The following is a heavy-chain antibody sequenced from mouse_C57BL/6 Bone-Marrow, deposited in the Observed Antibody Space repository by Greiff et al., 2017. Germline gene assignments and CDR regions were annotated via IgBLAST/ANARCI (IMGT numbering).Heavy chain of an antibody. D-gene: IGHD2-3*01. CDR2: ISDGGSYT. CDR3: ARDGWWYFDV. CDR1: GFTFSSYA. V-gene: IGHV5-4*01. J-gene: IGHJ1*03. Sequence: EVQLVESGGGLVKPGGSLKLSCAASGFTFSSYAMSWVRQTPEKRLEWVATISDGGSYTYYPDNVKGRFTISRDNAKNNLYLQISHLKSEDTAMYYCARDGWWYFDVWGTGTTVTVSS.